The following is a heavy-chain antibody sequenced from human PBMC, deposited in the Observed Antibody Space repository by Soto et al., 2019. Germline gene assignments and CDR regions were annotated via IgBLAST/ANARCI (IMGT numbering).Heavy chain of an antibody. D-gene: IGHD6-19*01. CDR3: ARVLQWPTDV. Sequence: QEQIQQWGAGMLKPSETLSLSCAVNGGSFSSYHWGWIRQAPGKGLEWIGQINHSGTTYYNPSLTSRATLSVDASKNQTSLKVTSVSAADTAVYYCARVLQWPTDVWGQGTTVTVFS. CDR2: INHSGTT. CDR1: GGSFSSYH. V-gene: IGHV4-34*01. J-gene: IGHJ6*02.